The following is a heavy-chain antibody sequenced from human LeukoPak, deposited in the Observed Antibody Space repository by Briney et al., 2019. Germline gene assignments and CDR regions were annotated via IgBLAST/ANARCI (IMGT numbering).Heavy chain of an antibody. CDR2: IYHSGST. D-gene: IGHD3-10*01. V-gene: IGHV4-38-2*02. Sequence: PSETLSLTCTVSGYSISSGYYWGWIRQPPGEGLEWIGSIYHSGSTYYNPSLKSRVTISVDTSKNQFSLKLSSVTAADTAVYYCARAAQGERNYGSGSYIRDYYYYMDVWGKGTTVTVSS. CDR3: ARAAQGERNYGSGSYIRDYYYYMDV. CDR1: GYSISSGYY. J-gene: IGHJ6*03.